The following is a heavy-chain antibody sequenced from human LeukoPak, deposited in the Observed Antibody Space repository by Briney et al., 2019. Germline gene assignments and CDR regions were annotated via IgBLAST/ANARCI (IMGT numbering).Heavy chain of an antibody. CDR3: ARDRGWSNDNHYYGMDV. V-gene: IGHV4-59*01. Sequence: PSETLSLTCTVSGVSIRGDYWAWIRQPPGKGLDLIGYIYHSGSTNYNPSLRSRVTISVDKSKNQFSLRLSSVTAADTAVYYCARDRGWSNDNHYYGMDVWGQGTTVIVSS. CDR1: GVSIRGDY. CDR2: IYHSGST. J-gene: IGHJ6*02. D-gene: IGHD1/OR15-1a*01.